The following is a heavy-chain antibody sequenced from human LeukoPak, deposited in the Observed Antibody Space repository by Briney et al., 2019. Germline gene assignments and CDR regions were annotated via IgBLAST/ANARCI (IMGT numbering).Heavy chain of an antibody. CDR3: AKSRSGNTDGFDI. V-gene: IGHV3-23*01. CDR2: ISGSSGNT. D-gene: IGHD4-23*01. CDR1: GFTFSHYG. Sequence: GGSLRLSCAVSGFTFSHYGMKWVRQAPGKGLEWVSGISGSSGNTYYADSVKGRFTISRDNSKNTLYLQMNSLRAEDTAVYYCAKSRSGNTDGFDIWGQGTMVTVSS. J-gene: IGHJ3*02.